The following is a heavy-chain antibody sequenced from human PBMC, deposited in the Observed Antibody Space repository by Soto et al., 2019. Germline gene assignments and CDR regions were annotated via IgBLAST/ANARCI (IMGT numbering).Heavy chain of an antibody. CDR3: AKGYYDSSGYPDY. J-gene: IGHJ4*02. CDR2: ISGGGGST. CDR1: GFTFSTCW. V-gene: IGHV3-23*01. D-gene: IGHD3-22*01. Sequence: GGSLRLSCAASGFTFSTCWMMWVRQAPGKGLEWVADISGGGGSTYYVDSVKGRFTISRDNSKNTLYLQMNSLRAEDTAVYYCAKGYYDSSGYPDYWGQGTLVTVSS.